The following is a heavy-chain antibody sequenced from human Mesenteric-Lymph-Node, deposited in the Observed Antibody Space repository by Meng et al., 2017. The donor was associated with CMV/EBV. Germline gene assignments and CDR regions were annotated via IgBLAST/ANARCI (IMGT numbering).Heavy chain of an antibody. CDR3: ARHYSSSSWAFDY. Sequence: SETLSLTCTVSGGPISSYYWSWIRQPPGKGLEWIGYIYYSGSTNYNPSLKSRVTISVDTSKNQFSLKLSSVTAADTAVYYCARHYSSSSWAFDYWGQGTLVTVSS. V-gene: IGHV4-59*01. CDR2: IYYSGST. CDR1: GGPISSYY. D-gene: IGHD6-6*01. J-gene: IGHJ4*02.